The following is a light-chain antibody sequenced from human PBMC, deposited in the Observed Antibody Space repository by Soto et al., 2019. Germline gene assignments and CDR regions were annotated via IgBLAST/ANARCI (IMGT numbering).Light chain of an antibody. J-gene: IGKJ2*01. V-gene: IGKV3-20*01. CDR2: GAS. CDR1: HYIASSS. Sequence: EIVLTQSPDTLSLSSGERASLSCRASHYIASSSLAWYQHKPGQAPRLLMAGASNRATGIPDRFSGSGSGTDFTLTISRLEPVDFAVYFCQQGATFGQGTKLEI. CDR3: QQGAT.